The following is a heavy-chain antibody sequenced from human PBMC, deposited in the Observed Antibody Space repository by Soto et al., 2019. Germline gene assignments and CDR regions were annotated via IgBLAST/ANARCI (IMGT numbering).Heavy chain of an antibody. CDR3: AREGVAPYYYYGMDV. CDR2: ISTYNGDT. Sequence: ASVKVSCKASGYTFTRSGISWVRQAPGQGLEWMGWISTYNGDTNYAQTFQGGVTMTTDTSTSTVHMEVRSLRSDDTAVYYCAREGVAPYYYYGMDVWGQGTTVTVS. V-gene: IGHV1-18*01. J-gene: IGHJ6*02. CDR1: GYTFTRSG. D-gene: IGHD5-12*01.